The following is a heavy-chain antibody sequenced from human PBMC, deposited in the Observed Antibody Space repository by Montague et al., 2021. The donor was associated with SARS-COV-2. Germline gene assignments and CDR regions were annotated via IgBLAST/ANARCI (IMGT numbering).Heavy chain of an antibody. CDR1: GGSISSYY. D-gene: IGHD2-2*01. CDR2: VNYNGTT. CDR3: ARVRGYQLLSGSFDP. J-gene: IGHJ5*02. V-gene: IGHV4-59*01. Sequence: SETLSLTCTVSGGSISSYYWSWIRQPPGKGLEWIGYVNYNGTTNYSPSLKGGVSISVDTSKNQFSLEMNSVTAADTAVYYCARVRGYQLLSGSFDPWGQGTLVTVSS.